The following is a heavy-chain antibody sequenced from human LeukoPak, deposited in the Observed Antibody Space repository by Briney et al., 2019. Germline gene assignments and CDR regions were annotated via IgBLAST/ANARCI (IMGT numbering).Heavy chain of an antibody. J-gene: IGHJ4*02. V-gene: IGHV4-39*01. D-gene: IGHD6-13*01. CDR2: MFYSGST. Sequence: NPSETLSLTCTVSGGSINTISYNWRWIRQPPGKGLEWIGSMFYSGSTYYNPSLKSRVTISVDTSRNEFSLKLRSVTAADTAVYYCARHRRSSWYLDYWGQGTLVTVSS. CDR1: GGSINTISYN. CDR3: ARHRRSSWYLDY.